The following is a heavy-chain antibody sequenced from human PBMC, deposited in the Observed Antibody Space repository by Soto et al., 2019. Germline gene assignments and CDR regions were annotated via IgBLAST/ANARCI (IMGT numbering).Heavy chain of an antibody. D-gene: IGHD1-26*01. CDR2: IYYSGST. V-gene: IGHV4-59*08. J-gene: IGHJ4*02. CDR1: GGSISSYY. Sequence: QVQLQESGPGLVKPSETLSLTCTVSGGSISSYYWNWIRQPPGKGLELIGYIYYSGSTNYNPSPNSPLTISVDTSKNQSTLKLSSVTAADTAVYYCARQYGGNFDYWGQGTLVTVSS. CDR3: ARQYGGNFDY.